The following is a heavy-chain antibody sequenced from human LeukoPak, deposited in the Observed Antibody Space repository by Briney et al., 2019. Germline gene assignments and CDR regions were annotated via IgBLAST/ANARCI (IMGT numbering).Heavy chain of an antibody. D-gene: IGHD4-23*01. Sequence: SGGSLRLSCAASGFTFNSDAMSWVSQAPGKGLEWVSAISGSGGNTYYADSVKGRFSISRDNSKNTLFLQMNSLRAEDTAVYYCARADYGGKSGYWGQGTLVTVSS. CDR2: ISGSGGNT. CDR1: GFTFNSDA. CDR3: ARADYGGKSGY. J-gene: IGHJ4*02. V-gene: IGHV3-23*01.